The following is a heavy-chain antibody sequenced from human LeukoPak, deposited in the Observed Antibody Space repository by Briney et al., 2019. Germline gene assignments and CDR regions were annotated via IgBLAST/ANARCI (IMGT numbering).Heavy chain of an antibody. CDR1: GYTFTGYY. Sequence: ASVKVSCKASGYTFTGYYMHWVRQAPGQGLEWVGWINPNSGGTNYAQKFQGRVTMTRDTSISTAYMELSRLRSDGTAVYCCGRASDWGFHDSYWGGGRLVTVS. V-gene: IGHV1-2*02. CDR2: INPNSGGT. CDR3: GRASDWGFHDSY. J-gene: IGHJ4*02. D-gene: IGHD7-27*01.